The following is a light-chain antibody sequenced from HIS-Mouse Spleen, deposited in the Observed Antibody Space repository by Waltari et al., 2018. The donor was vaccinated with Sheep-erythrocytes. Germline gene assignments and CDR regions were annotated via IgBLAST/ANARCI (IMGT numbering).Light chain of an antibody. CDR1: SSDAGRYNL. J-gene: IGLJ3*02. CDR3: CSYAGSSTPWV. Sequence: QSALTQPASVSGSPGQSITISCTGTSSDAGRYNLVLWYQPHPGKAPKLMIYEGSKRPSGVSNRFSGSKSGNTASLTISGLQAEDEADYYCCSYAGSSTPWVFGGGTKLTVL. CDR2: EGS. V-gene: IGLV2-23*01.